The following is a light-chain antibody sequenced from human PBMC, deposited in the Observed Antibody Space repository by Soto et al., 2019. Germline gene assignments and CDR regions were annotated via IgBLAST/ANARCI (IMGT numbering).Light chain of an antibody. CDR2: DVF. CDR1: ESLGKT. Sequence: PGARATLSCRASESLGKTLAWYQQKPGQAPRLLIYDVFKRVTGIPARFSGSGSGTDFTLTISSLEPEDFAVYYCQQRNTWPLTFGGGTKVEIK. CDR3: QQRNTWPLT. J-gene: IGKJ4*01. V-gene: IGKV3-11*01.